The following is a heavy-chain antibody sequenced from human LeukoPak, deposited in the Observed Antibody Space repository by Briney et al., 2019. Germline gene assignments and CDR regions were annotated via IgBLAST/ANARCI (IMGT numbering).Heavy chain of an antibody. J-gene: IGHJ6*03. CDR3: AKVGPGMVRGVIIPQEDYYYYMDV. D-gene: IGHD3-10*01. V-gene: IGHV3-30*02. Sequence: PGGSLRLSCAASGFTFSSYGMHWVRQAPGKGLEWVAFIRYDGSNKYYADSVKGRFTISRDNSKNTLYLQMNSLRAEDTAVYYCAKVGPGMVRGVIIPQEDYYYYMDVWGKGTTVTISS. CDR2: IRYDGSNK. CDR1: GFTFSSYG.